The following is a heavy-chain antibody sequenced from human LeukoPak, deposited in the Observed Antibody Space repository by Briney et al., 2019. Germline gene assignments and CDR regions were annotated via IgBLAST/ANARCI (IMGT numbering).Heavy chain of an antibody. CDR1: GFTFSTYN. D-gene: IGHD4-23*01. CDR3: ARALWRTVVTAFGY. CDR2: ISSSSTTI. Sequence: TGGSLRLSCAASGFTFSTYNMNWVRQAPGQGLEWVSYISSSSTTIYYADSVKGRFTISRDSAKNSLYLQMNSLRAEDTAVYYCARALWRTVVTAFGYWGQGTLVTVSS. J-gene: IGHJ4*02. V-gene: IGHV3-48*01.